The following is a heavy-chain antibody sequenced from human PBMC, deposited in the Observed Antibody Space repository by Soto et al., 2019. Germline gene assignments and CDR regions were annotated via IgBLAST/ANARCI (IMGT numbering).Heavy chain of an antibody. CDR2: INPNSGGT. CDR3: ARDLDSYGPHDAFDI. D-gene: IGHD5-18*01. Sequence: QVQLVQSGAEVKKPGASVKVSCKASGYTFTGYYMHWVRQAPGQGLEWMGGINPNSGGTNYAQKFQGWVTRTIATSISKAYMELSRLRSDDTAVYYCARDLDSYGPHDAFDIWGQGTMVTVSS. CDR1: GYTFTGYY. V-gene: IGHV1-2*04. J-gene: IGHJ3*02.